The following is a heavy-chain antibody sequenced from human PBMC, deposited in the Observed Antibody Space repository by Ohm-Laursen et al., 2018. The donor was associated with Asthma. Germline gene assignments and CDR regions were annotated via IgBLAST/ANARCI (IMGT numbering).Heavy chain of an antibody. J-gene: IGHJ3*02. CDR2: IFYSGST. V-gene: IGHV4-59*12. Sequence: SETLSLTCTVSGGSISSFYWSWIRQPPGKGLEWIGYIFYSGSTNYNPSLKSRVTISVDRSKNQFSLKLSSVTAADTAVYYCASGTNDYGDYRDAFDIWGQGTMVTVSS. D-gene: IGHD4-17*01. CDR3: ASGTNDYGDYRDAFDI. CDR1: GGSISSFY.